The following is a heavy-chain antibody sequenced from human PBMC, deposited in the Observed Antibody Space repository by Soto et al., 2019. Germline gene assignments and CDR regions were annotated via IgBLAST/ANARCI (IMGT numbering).Heavy chain of an antibody. J-gene: IGHJ3*02. CDR1: GYTFNSYA. V-gene: IGHV1-18*01. Sequence: APVKVSCKASGYTFNSYAISWARQAPGQGLEWMGWISAYNGNTNYAQKLQGRVTMTTDTSTSTAYMELRSLRSDDTAVYYCARGMWIQLWPDAFDIWGQGTMVTVSS. D-gene: IGHD5-18*01. CDR3: ARGMWIQLWPDAFDI. CDR2: ISAYNGNT.